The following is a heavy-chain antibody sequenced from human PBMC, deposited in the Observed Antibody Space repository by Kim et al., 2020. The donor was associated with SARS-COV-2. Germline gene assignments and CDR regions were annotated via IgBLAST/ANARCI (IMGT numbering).Heavy chain of an antibody. CDR3: ARHYYETSGYSIFDH. V-gene: IGHV3-66*04. D-gene: IGHD3-22*01. Sequence: SRRGRITISRNSAKNTVFLHMNSLRAEDTALYYCARHYYETSGYSIFDHWGQGTLVTVSS. J-gene: IGHJ4*02.